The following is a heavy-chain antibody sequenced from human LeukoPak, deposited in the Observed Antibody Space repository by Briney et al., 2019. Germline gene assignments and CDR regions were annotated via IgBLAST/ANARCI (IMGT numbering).Heavy chain of an antibody. V-gene: IGHV3-74*01. CDR3: ARDRKILTGYYDFDY. CDR2: INSDGSST. CDR1: GFTFGSYW. Sequence: PGGSLRLSCAASGFTFGSYWMHWVRQAPGKGLVWVSRINSDGSSTSYADSVKGRFTISRDNAKNTLYLQMNSLRAEDTAVYYCARDRKILTGYYDFDYWGQGTLVTVSS. D-gene: IGHD3-9*01. J-gene: IGHJ4*02.